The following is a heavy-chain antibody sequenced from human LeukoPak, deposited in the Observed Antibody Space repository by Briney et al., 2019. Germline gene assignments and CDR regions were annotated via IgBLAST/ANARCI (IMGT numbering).Heavy chain of an antibody. D-gene: IGHD2-2*01. J-gene: IGHJ4*02. CDR1: GGSISSSNYY. V-gene: IGHV4-39*01. CDR3: ARLLIYCSSTSCHFDY. CDR2: IYYSGIT. Sequence: SETLSLTCTVSGGSISSSNYYWGCLRQPPGKGLVWSGSIYYSGITYYNPSHKSRVTISVDTSNNQFSLKLSSVTAADTAMYYCARLLIYCSSTSCHFDYWGQGTLVTVSS.